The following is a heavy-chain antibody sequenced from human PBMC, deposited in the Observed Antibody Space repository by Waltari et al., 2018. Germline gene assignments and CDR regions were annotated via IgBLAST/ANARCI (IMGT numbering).Heavy chain of an antibody. CDR2: IYYSGST. CDR3: ARLYSSLDY. CDR1: GGSISSSRYY. D-gene: IGHD2-15*01. J-gene: IGHJ4*02. Sequence: QLPLQESGPGLVKPSETLSLTCTVSGGSISSSRYYRGWIRQPPGKGLEWIGSIYYSGSTYYNPSLKSRVTISVDTSKNQFSLKLSSVTAADTAVYYCARLYSSLDYWGQGTLVTVSS. V-gene: IGHV4-39*01.